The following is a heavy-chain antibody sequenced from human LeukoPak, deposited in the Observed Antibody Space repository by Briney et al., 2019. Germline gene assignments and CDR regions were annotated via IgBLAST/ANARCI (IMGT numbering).Heavy chain of an antibody. CDR1: GGSFSGDY. CDR2: INHSGST. D-gene: IGHD3-3*01. Sequence: NPSETLSLTCAVYGGSFSGDYWSWIRQPPGKGLEWIGEINHSGSTNYNPSLKSRVTISVDTSKNQFSLKLSSVTAADTAVYYCAGREAALRFLEWRFDYWGQGTLVTVSS. J-gene: IGHJ4*02. CDR3: AGREAALRFLEWRFDY. V-gene: IGHV4-34*01.